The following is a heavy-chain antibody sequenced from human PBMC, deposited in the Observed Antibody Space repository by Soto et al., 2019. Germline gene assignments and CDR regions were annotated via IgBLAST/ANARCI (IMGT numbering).Heavy chain of an antibody. V-gene: IGHV3-74*01. J-gene: IGHJ6*03. CDR2: INSDGSST. CDR1: GFTFSSSW. Sequence: PGGSLRLSCAAYGFTFSSSWMHWVRQAPGKGLVWVSRINSDGSSTSYADSVKGRFTISRDNAKNTLYLQMNSLRAEDTAVYYCARGDGSGEDYYYYYYMDVWGKGTTVTVS. CDR3: ARGDGSGEDYYYYYYMDV. D-gene: IGHD3-10*01.